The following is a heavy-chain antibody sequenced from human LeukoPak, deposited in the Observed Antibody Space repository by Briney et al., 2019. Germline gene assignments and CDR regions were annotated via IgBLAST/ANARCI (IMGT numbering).Heavy chain of an antibody. CDR3: GRLSSGADCYGGNGVDY. Sequence: PSETLSLTCTVSGGSISGYYWSWIRQPPGKGLEWIGYIYYTGGTNYNPSLKSRVTISVDTSKNRFSLNLSSVTAADTAVYYCGRLSSGADCYGGNGVDYWGQGTLVTVSP. CDR2: IYYTGGT. J-gene: IGHJ4*02. V-gene: IGHV4-59*01. D-gene: IGHD2-21*02. CDR1: GGSISGYY.